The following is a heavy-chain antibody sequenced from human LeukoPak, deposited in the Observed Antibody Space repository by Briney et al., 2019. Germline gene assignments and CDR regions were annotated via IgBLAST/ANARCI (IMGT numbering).Heavy chain of an antibody. CDR2: IYYSGST. Sequence: TSETLSLTCTVSGGSISSYDWSWIRQPPGKGLEWIGYIYYSGSTNYNPSLKSRVTISVDTSKNQFSLKLSSVTAADTAVYYCARDALVPAYYYYGMDVWGQGTTVTVSS. CDR3: ARDALVPAYYYYGMDV. CDR1: GGSISSYD. D-gene: IGHD2-2*01. V-gene: IGHV4-59*01. J-gene: IGHJ6*02.